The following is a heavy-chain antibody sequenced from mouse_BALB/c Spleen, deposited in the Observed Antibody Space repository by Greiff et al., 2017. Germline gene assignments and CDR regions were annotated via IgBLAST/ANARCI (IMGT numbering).Heavy chain of an antibody. CDR2: ISYSGST. J-gene: IGHJ3*01. CDR3: ARWGGEAY. Sequence: EVKLQESGPGLVKPSQSLSLTCTVTGYSITSDYAWNWIRQFPGNKLEWMGYISYSGSTSYNPSLKSRISITRDTSKNQFFLQLNSVTTEDTATYYCARWGGEAYWGQGTLVTVSA. CDR1: GYSITSDYA. V-gene: IGHV3-2*02.